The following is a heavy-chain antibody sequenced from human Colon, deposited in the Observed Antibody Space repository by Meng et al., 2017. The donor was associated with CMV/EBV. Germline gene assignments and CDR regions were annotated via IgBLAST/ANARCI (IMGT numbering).Heavy chain of an antibody. Sequence: GESLKISCAVSGFTFNNYAMHWVRQRPGKGLEWVSGISHDGYSTFYVDSVKGRFTISRDNFKNTLHLQMNSLRVEDTATYFCAKEYVHDHWGQGTQVTVSS. D-gene: IGHD3-10*02. CDR1: GFTFNNYA. J-gene: IGHJ4*02. CDR3: AKEYVHDH. V-gene: IGHV3-23*01. CDR2: ISHDGYST.